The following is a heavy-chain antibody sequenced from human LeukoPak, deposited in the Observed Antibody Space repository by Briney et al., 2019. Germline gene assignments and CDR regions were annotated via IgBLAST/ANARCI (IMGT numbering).Heavy chain of an antibody. CDR3: ARDPGHPWELLTAAFDI. CDR2: ISSSSSYI. Sequence: PGGSLRLSCAASGFTFSSYSMNWVRQAPGKGLEWVSSISSSSSYIYYADSVKGRFTISRDNAKNSLYLLMDSLRAEDAAVYYCARDPGHPWELLTAAFDIWGQGTMVTVSS. V-gene: IGHV3-21*01. CDR1: GFTFSSYS. D-gene: IGHD1-26*01. J-gene: IGHJ3*02.